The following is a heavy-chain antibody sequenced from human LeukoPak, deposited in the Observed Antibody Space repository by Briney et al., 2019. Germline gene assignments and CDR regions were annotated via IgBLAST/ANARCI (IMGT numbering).Heavy chain of an antibody. D-gene: IGHD1-26*01. CDR2: IRSKVYGGTA. V-gene: IGHV3-49*04. CDR3: TRAVEWELPHYFDY. CDR1: GFTFGDYA. Sequence: SGGSLRLSCTASGFTFGDYAMSWVRQAPGRGLEWVGFIRSKVYGGTAEYAASVKGRFSISRDDSKSIAYLQVNSLETEDTAVYYCTRAVEWELPHYFDYWGQGTLVTVSS. J-gene: IGHJ4*02.